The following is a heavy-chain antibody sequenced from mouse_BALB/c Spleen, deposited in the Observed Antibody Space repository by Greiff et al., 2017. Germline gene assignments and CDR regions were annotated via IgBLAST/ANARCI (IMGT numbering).Heavy chain of an antibody. D-gene: IGHD3-1*01. Sequence: VQLKESGPGLVKPSQSLSPTCTVTGYSITRDYAWNWIRQFPGNKLEWMGYISYSGSTSYNPSLKSRISITRDTSKNQFFLQLNSVTTEDTATYYCARQLGPAWFAYWGQGTLVTVSA. CDR1: GYSITRDYA. V-gene: IGHV3-2*02. CDR2: ISYSGST. CDR3: ARQLGPAWFAY. J-gene: IGHJ3*01.